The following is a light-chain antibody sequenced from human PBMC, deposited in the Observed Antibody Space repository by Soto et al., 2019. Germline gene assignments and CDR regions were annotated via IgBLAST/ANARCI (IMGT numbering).Light chain of an antibody. Sequence: IVLTQSPGTLSLSPGERATLSCRASQSVSSSLLAWYQQKPGQAPRLLIYGASSRATGIPDRFSGSGSGTAFTLTISRLAPEDFAVYYCQQYGSSPPTFGQGTNVEIK. CDR2: GAS. CDR3: QQYGSSPPT. J-gene: IGKJ1*01. CDR1: QSVSSSL. V-gene: IGKV3-20*01.